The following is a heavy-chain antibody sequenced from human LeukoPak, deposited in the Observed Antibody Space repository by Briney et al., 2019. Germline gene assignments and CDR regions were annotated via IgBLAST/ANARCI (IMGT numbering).Heavy chain of an antibody. CDR3: ARVRGILAYSAFDL. Sequence: PSETLSLTCTVSGDSIRSYYWSWIRQPAGKGLEWIGRVYVTGNTNYSPSLKSRVTMSVDTSKNQFSLKLSSVTAADTAVYYCARVRGILAYSAFDLWGQGTMVTVSS. D-gene: IGHD1-26*01. CDR2: VYVTGNT. J-gene: IGHJ3*01. V-gene: IGHV4-4*07. CDR1: GDSIRSYY.